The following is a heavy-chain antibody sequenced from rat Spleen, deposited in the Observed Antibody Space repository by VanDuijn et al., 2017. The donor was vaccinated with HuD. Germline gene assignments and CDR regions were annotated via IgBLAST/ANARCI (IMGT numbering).Heavy chain of an antibody. CDR1: GFSLTDYS. Sequence: EVQLKESGPGLVQPSQTLSLTCTVSGFSLTDYSVHWVRQPTGKGLEWMGVIWTGGTTDYSSALKSRLSISRDTSKNHIFLKMNSLQREDTATYHCARAPGNGYVMDAWGQGASVTVSS. CDR2: IWTGGTT. D-gene: IGHD5-1*01. J-gene: IGHJ4*01. CDR3: ARAPGNGYVMDA. V-gene: IGHV2S63*01.